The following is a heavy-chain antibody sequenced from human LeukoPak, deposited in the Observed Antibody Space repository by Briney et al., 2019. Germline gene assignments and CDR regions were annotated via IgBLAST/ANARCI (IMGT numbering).Heavy chain of an antibody. CDR2: IASKTDGGTT. J-gene: IGHJ4*02. CDR1: GFTFNTYT. Sequence: GGSLRLSCAASGFTFNTYTMNWVRQAPGKGLEWVGRIASKTDGGTTDYAAPVKGRFTISRDDSKNTLFLQMNSLKTEDTAVYYCTTGIRGDCGQGTLVTVSS. V-gene: IGHV3-15*04. CDR3: TTGIRGD.